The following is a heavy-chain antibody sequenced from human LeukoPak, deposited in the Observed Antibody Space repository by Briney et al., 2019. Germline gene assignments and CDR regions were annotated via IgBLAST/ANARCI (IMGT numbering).Heavy chain of an antibody. Sequence: LSLTCTVSGGHISTYYWSWIRQAPGKGLEWVSYISSSGSTIYYADSVKGRFTISRDNAKNSLYLQMNSLRAEDTAVYYCASTIDYGDYVGGMDVWGQGTTVTVSS. V-gene: IGHV3-11*01. CDR1: GGHISTYY. J-gene: IGHJ6*02. CDR2: ISSSGSTI. CDR3: ASTIDYGDYVGGMDV. D-gene: IGHD4-17*01.